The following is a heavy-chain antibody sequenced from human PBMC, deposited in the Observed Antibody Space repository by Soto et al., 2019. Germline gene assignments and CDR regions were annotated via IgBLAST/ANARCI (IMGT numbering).Heavy chain of an antibody. CDR2: ISPGGAS. Sequence: EVHLLESGGGLVQPGESLRLSCGASGFTFSTCVMTWVRQAPGKGLELVATISPGGASFYADSVKGRFTISRDNSKNTMYLQMKNLRVGDTAVFYCAKVLLSGMWYAEYWGQGTMVTVSS. J-gene: IGHJ4*02. D-gene: IGHD5-12*01. CDR3: AKVLLSGMWYAEY. V-gene: IGHV3-23*01. CDR1: GFTFSTCV.